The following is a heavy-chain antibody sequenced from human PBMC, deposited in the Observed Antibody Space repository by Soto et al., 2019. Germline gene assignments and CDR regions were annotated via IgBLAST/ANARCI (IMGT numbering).Heavy chain of an antibody. CDR1: GYTFTNYG. V-gene: IGHV1-18*01. CDR3: ARDLVYCGGYCFDDTFDI. CDR2: ISPYNGDT. Sequence: QVQLVQSGGEVKKPGASVKVSCKASGYTFTNYGVSWVQQAPGQGLEWMGWISPYNGDTNYAQKLKGRVSMSTDTSTSTAYMELRSVRSDDTAVYYCARDLVYCGGYCFDDTFDIWGQGTMVAVSS. J-gene: IGHJ3*02. D-gene: IGHD2-21*02.